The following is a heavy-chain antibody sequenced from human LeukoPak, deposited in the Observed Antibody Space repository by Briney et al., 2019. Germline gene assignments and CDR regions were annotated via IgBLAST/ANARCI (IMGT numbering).Heavy chain of an antibody. Sequence: PSETLSLTCAVYGGSFSGYYWSWIRQPPGEGLEWIGEINHSGSTNYNPSLKSRVTISVDTSKNQFSLKLSSVTAADTAVYYCARGRITMVRGVRTFDYWGQGTLVTVSS. D-gene: IGHD3-10*01. V-gene: IGHV4-34*01. J-gene: IGHJ4*02. CDR3: ARGRITMVRGVRTFDY. CDR2: INHSGST. CDR1: GGSFSGYY.